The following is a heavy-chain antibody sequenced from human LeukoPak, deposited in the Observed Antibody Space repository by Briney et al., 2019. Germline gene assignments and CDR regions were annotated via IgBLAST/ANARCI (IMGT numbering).Heavy chain of an antibody. CDR1: GGSVSSASYY. CDR3: ARGSSSFDP. CDR2: IYHSGST. D-gene: IGHD6-6*01. Sequence: SETLSLTCTVSGGSVSSASYYWSWIRHPPGKGLEWIGYIYHSGSTNYNPSLKSRVTISIDTSKNQFSLRLSSVTAADTAVYYCARGSSSFDPWGQGTLVTVSS. V-gene: IGHV4-61*01. J-gene: IGHJ5*02.